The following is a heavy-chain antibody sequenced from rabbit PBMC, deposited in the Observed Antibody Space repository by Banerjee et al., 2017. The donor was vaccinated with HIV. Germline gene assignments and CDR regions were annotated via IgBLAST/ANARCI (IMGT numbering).Heavy chain of an antibody. CDR1: GFDFSSGYD. V-gene: IGHV1S40*01. D-gene: IGHD1-1*01. CDR3: ARDLAGVSGWNFNL. Sequence: QSLEESGGDLVQPGGSLTLTCKASGFDFSSGYDMCWVRQPPGKGLEWIACIYTGSGIAYYASWAKGRFTISKASWTTVTLQMTSLTAADTATYFCARDLAGVSGWNFNLWGPGTLVTVS. J-gene: IGHJ4*01. CDR2: IYTGSGIA.